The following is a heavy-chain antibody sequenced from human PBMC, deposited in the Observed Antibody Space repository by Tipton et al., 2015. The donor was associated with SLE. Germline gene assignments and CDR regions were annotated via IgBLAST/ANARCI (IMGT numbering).Heavy chain of an antibody. J-gene: IGHJ4*02. CDR1: GDSISSYH. CDR2: LHYGGST. V-gene: IGHV4-59*08. D-gene: IGHD6-19*01. Sequence: TLSLTCTLSGDSISSYHWSWIRQPPGRGLEWIGYLHYGGSTDYNPSLKSRVTISVDRTKNQVSLKLSSVTAADTALYYCARHSMAVDGTGYLDYWGQGTLVTVSS. CDR3: ARHSMAVDGTGYLDY.